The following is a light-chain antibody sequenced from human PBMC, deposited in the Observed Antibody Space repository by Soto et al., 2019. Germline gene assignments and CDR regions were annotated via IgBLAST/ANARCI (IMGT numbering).Light chain of an antibody. CDR1: QSVSSN. J-gene: IGKJ1*01. CDR2: GAS. V-gene: IGKV3-15*01. Sequence: EIVMTQSPATLSVSPGERATLSCRASQSVSSNLAWYQQKPGQAPRLLVYGASTRDTGIPARFSGSGSGTEFNLTISSLQSEDFAVYYCQQHNNWPRTFGQGTKVEIK. CDR3: QQHNNWPRT.